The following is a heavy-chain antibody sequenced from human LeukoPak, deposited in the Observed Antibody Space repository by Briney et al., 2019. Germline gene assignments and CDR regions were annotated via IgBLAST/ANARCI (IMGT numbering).Heavy chain of an antibody. CDR2: ISAYNGNT. CDR3: ARDLDPWAVAGVNY. V-gene: IGHV1-18*01. CDR1: GYTFTSYG. Sequence: ATVKVSCKASGYTFTSYGISWVRQAPGQGLEWMGWISAYNGNTNYAQKLQGRVTMTTDTSTSTAYMELRSLRSDDTAVYYCARDLDPWAVAGVNYWGQGTLVTVSS. D-gene: IGHD6-19*01. J-gene: IGHJ4*02.